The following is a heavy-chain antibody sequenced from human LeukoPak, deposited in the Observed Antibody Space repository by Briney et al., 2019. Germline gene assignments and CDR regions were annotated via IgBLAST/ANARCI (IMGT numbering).Heavy chain of an antibody. CDR1: GYSISSGYY. Sequence: PSETLSLTCTVSGYSISSGYYWGWIRQPPGKGLEWIGSIYHSGSTYYNPSLKSRVTISVDTSKNQFSLKLSSVTAADTAVYYCARDLIAVAGTWWFDPWGQGTLVTVSS. J-gene: IGHJ5*02. V-gene: IGHV4-38-2*02. CDR3: ARDLIAVAGTWWFDP. CDR2: IYHSGST. D-gene: IGHD6-19*01.